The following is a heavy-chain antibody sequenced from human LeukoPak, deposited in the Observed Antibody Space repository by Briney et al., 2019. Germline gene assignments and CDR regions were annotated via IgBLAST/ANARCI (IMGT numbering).Heavy chain of an antibody. J-gene: IGHJ4*02. Sequence: ASVKVSYKASGYTFTGYYMHWVRQAPAQGLEWMGWINPNSGGTNYAQKFQGWVTMTRDTSISTAYMELSRLRSDDTAVYYCAREMEDDIVYDYWGQGTLVTVSS. CDR2: INPNSGGT. V-gene: IGHV1-2*04. CDR1: GYTFTGYY. D-gene: IGHD2-15*01. CDR3: AREMEDDIVYDY.